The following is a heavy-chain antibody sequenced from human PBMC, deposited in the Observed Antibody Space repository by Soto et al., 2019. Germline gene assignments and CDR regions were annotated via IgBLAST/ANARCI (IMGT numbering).Heavy chain of an antibody. Sequence: QEQLVESGGTLVKPGGSLRLSCAASGFSFSDFYMTCIRQAPGKGLEWVSYISSSSTYTDYRDSVKGRFTISRDNAKNSLYLQMNSLKAEDTAIYYGARGVSLSSGFGYWGRGTLVSVSS. CDR3: ARGVSLSSGFGY. J-gene: IGHJ4*02. V-gene: IGHV3-11*05. D-gene: IGHD3-22*01. CDR2: ISSSSTYT. CDR1: GFSFSDFY.